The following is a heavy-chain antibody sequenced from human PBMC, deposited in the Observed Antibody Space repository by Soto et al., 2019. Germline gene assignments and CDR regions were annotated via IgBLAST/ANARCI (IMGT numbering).Heavy chain of an antibody. V-gene: IGHV3-11*06. J-gene: IGHJ4*02. CDR3: ARRYYNDDYFDY. Sequence: VQLVESGGGLVRPGGSLRLSCAASGFGFSDYYMSRIRQAPGKGLECISYISSSGRSTDYADSVKGRFTISRDNAKKSLYLEMNSLRVEDTAVYYCARRYYNDDYFDYWGQGTLLTVSS. D-gene: IGHD1-26*01. CDR2: ISSSGRST. CDR1: GFGFSDYY.